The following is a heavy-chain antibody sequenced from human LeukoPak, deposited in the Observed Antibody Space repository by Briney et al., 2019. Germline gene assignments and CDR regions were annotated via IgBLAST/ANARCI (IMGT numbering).Heavy chain of an antibody. Sequence: ASVKVSCKASGYTFSSYDLNWVRQATGQGLEWMGWMNPKSGNTGYAQKFQGRVTMTRDMSTSTVYMELSTLRSEDTAVYYCARVYSGSSWSPLWYWGQGTLVTVSS. CDR1: GYTFSSYD. CDR3: ARVYSGSSWSPLWY. J-gene: IGHJ4*02. D-gene: IGHD6-13*01. CDR2: MNPKSGNT. V-gene: IGHV1-8*01.